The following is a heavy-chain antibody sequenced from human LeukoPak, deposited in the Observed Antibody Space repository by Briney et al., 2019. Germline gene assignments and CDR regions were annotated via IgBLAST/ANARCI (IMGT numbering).Heavy chain of an antibody. V-gene: IGHV3-64*01. J-gene: IGHJ5*01. CDR3: ARASGSGWGS. Sequence: GGSLRLSCAASGLIFNNSVMYWVRQAPGKGLEYVAAISSGGGDTFYANSVKGRFTISRDNSKNTLYLQMGSLRGEDMGVYYCARASGSGWGSWGHGTLVTVSS. D-gene: IGHD6-19*01. CDR1: GLIFNNSV. CDR2: ISSGGGDT.